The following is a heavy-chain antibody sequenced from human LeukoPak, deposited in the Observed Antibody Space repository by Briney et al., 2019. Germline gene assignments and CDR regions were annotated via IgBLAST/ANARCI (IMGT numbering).Heavy chain of an antibody. CDR2: ISSSSSTI. Sequence: QTGGSLRLSCAASGFTFSSYSMTWVRQAPGKGLEWVSYISSSSSTIYYADSVKGRFTISRDNAKNSLYLQMNSLRAEDTAVYYCARDRGRGQPNYYFDYWGQGTLVTVSS. V-gene: IGHV3-48*01. D-gene: IGHD1-1*01. J-gene: IGHJ4*02. CDR3: ARDRGRGQPNYYFDY. CDR1: GFTFSSYS.